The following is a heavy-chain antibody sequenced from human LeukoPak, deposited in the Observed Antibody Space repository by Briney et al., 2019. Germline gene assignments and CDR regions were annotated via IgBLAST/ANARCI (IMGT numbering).Heavy chain of an antibody. Sequence: SETLSLTCTVSGGSVSSGSDYWSWIRQPPGKGLEWIGYIYYSGSTNYNPSLKSRVTISLDTSKNQFSLKLNSVTAADTAVYYCARSPGDKRFGYWGQGTLVTVSS. J-gene: IGHJ4*02. CDR1: GGSVSSGSDY. CDR2: IYYSGST. CDR3: ARSPGDKRFGY. D-gene: IGHD2-21*02. V-gene: IGHV4-61*01.